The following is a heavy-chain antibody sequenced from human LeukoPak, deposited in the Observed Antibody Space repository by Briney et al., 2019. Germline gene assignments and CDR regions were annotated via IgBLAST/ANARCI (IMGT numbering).Heavy chain of an antibody. J-gene: IGHJ3*02. Sequence: SETLSLTCTVSGGSISSYYWSWIRQPPGKGLEWIGYTYYSGSTNYNPSLKSRVTISVDTSKNQFSLKLSSVTAADTAVYYCAREDAYNWNWGAFDIWGQGTMVTVSS. CDR2: TYYSGST. D-gene: IGHD1-7*01. CDR1: GGSISSYY. CDR3: AREDAYNWNWGAFDI. V-gene: IGHV4-59*01.